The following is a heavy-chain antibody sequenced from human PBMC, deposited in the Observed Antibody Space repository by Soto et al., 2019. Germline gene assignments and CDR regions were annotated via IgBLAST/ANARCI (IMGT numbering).Heavy chain of an antibody. CDR3: ARGQEGVVATH. CDR2: IKDGGRT. CDR1: GRSLTGHF. V-gene: IGHV4-34*01. Sequence: PSVTLSLTCAPNGRSLTGHFWGWIRQPPGKGLEWIGEIKDGGRTNYSPSLKSRATISSDTSNNQFSLRLYSVTAADTGVYYCARGQEGVVATHWDQGTLVTVS. D-gene: IGHD5-12*01. J-gene: IGHJ4*02.